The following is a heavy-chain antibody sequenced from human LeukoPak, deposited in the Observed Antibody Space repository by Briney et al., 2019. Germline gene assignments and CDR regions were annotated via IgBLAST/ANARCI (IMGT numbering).Heavy chain of an antibody. CDR3: ARGASGYSYG. J-gene: IGHJ4*02. V-gene: IGHV4-59*01. CDR2: IYYSGST. D-gene: IGHD5-18*01. Sequence: TSETLSLTCTVSGGSISSYYWSWIRQPTGKGLEWIGYIYYSGSTNYNPSLKSRVTISIDTSKNQFSLNLSSVTAADTAVYYCARGASGYSYGWGQGTLVTVSS. CDR1: GGSISSYY.